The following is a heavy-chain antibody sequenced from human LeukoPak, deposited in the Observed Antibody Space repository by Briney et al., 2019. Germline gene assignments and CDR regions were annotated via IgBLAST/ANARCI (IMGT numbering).Heavy chain of an antibody. V-gene: IGHV3-30*04. CDR3: ARGWYGDAFDI. CDR2: ISYDGSNK. CDR1: GFTFSSYA. Sequence: GGSLRLSCAASGFTFSSYAMHWVRQAPGKGLEWVAVISYDGSNKYYADSVKGRFTISRDNAKNSLYLQMNSLRAEDTAVYYCARGWYGDAFDIWGQGTMVTVSS. J-gene: IGHJ3*02. D-gene: IGHD6-13*01.